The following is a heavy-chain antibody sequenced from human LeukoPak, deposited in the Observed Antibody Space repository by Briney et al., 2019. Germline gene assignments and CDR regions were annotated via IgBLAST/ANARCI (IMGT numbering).Heavy chain of an antibody. V-gene: IGHV4-59*01. CDR1: GGSISTYY. D-gene: IGHD3-10*01. Sequence: SETLSLTCSVSGGSISTYYWSWIRQAPGKGLEWIVCINYSGSTNYNPSLKSRVTMSVDTSKNQFSLKLRYVTAADTAVYYCARGDMMLRGVIDEMDPWGQGTLVTVSS. CDR3: ARGDMMLRGVIDEMDP. J-gene: IGHJ5*02. CDR2: INYSGST.